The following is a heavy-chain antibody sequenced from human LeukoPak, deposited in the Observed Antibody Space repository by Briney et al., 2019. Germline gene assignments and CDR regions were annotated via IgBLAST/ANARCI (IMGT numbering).Heavy chain of an antibody. CDR2: IYDSGST. CDR3: AKTTVTTSGILFDY. D-gene: IGHD4-17*01. Sequence: SQTLSLTCPLSGGSLRRRDYYWSWIRQPPAKGLEWVGSIYDSGSTYYNPSLKSRVTISVDTSKNQFSLKLSSVTAADTAVYYCAKTTVTTSGILFDYWGQGTLVTVSS. V-gene: IGHV4-30-4*08. J-gene: IGHJ4*02. CDR1: GGSLRRRDYY.